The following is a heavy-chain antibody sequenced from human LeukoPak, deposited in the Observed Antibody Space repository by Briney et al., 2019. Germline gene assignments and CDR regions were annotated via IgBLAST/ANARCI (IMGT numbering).Heavy chain of an antibody. CDR2: ISSSGSTI. Sequence: GGSLRLSCAASGFTFSSYEMNWVRQVPGKGLEWVSYISSSGSTICYADSVKGRFTISRDNARNSLYLQMNSLRAEDTAVYYCARDRDWNSGFDYWGQGTLVTVSS. CDR3: ARDRDWNSGFDY. J-gene: IGHJ4*02. CDR1: GFTFSSYE. D-gene: IGHD1-7*01. V-gene: IGHV3-48*03.